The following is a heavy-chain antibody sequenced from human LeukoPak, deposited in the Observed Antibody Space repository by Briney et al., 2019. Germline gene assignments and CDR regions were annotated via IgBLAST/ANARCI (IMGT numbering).Heavy chain of an antibody. J-gene: IGHJ4*02. V-gene: IGHV1-18*01. CDR2: ISAYNGNT. CDR3: ARGYDSSGYYPYYFDY. CDR1: GYTFTSYG. Sequence: ASVRVSCKASGYTFTSYGISWVRQAPGQGLEWMGWISAYNGNTNYAQKLQGRVTMTTDTSTSTAYMELRSLRSDDTAVYYCARGYDSSGYYPYYFDYWGQGTLVTVSS. D-gene: IGHD3-22*01.